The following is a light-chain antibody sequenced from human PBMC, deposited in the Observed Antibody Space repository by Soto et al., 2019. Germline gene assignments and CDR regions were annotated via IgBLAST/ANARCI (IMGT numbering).Light chain of an antibody. V-gene: IGKV3-20*01. CDR1: QSIGLA. J-gene: IGKJ5*01. CDR2: GAS. CDR3: QQYATSPIT. Sequence: IVLTQSPATLSLSPVEGATLSCRASQSIGLAIAWYQHKPGQAPRLVIYGASSRAAGIPDRLSGSGSGTDFTLTISRLEPEDFAVYYCQQYATSPITFGQGTRLEIK.